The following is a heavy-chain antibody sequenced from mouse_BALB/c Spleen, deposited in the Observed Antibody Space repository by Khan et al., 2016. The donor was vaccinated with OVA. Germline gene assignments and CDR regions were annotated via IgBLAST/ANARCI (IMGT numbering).Heavy chain of an antibody. J-gene: IGHJ1*01. V-gene: IGHV2-9*02. D-gene: IGHD2-13*01. Sequence: QVQLKQSGPGLVAPSQSLSITCTVSEFSLTSYGVHWVRQPPGKGLEWLGVIWTGGSTNYNSALMSRLTINKDNSKSQVFLKMNSLQTDDTAMYYGARYYGDYGWYFDVWGAGTTVTVSS. CDR3: ARYYGDYGWYFDV. CDR1: EFSLTSYG. CDR2: IWTGGST.